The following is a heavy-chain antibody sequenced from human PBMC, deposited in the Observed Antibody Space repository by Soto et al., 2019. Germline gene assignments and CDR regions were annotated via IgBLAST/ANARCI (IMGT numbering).Heavy chain of an antibody. D-gene: IGHD3-3*01. V-gene: IGHV4-59*08. CDR3: ATRAADYDFWSGYYSYYYMDV. Sequence: PSETLSLTYTVSGGSISSYYWSWIRQPPGKGLEWIGYIYYSGSTNYNPSLKSRVTISVDTSKNQFSLKLSSVTAADTAVYYCATRAADYDFWSGYYSYYYMDVWGKGTTVTVSS. CDR2: IYYSGST. CDR1: GGSISSYY. J-gene: IGHJ6*03.